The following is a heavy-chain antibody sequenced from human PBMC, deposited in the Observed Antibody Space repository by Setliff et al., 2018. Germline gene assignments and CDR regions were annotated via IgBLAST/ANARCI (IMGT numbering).Heavy chain of an antibody. CDR1: GGSFSTYY. V-gene: IGHV4-34*01. J-gene: IGHJ3*02. CDR3: ARVRVGATNDAFDI. D-gene: IGHD1-26*01. Sequence: SETLSLTCAAYGGSFSTYYWIWIRQPPGKGLEWIGEINHSGSTNYNPSLKSRVTVSVDTSKNQFSLKLSSVTAADTALYYCARVRVGATNDAFDIWGHGTMVTVSS. CDR2: INHSGST.